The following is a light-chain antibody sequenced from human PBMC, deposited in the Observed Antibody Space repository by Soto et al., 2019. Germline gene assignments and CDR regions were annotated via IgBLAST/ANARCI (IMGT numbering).Light chain of an antibody. J-gene: IGKJ1*01. CDR3: QQYGSSGT. CDR2: GAS. Sequence: IVLTQSPGTLSLSPGERATLSCRASQSVSSSYLAWYQQKPGQAPRLLIYGASSKATGIPDRFSGSGSGTDFTLTFSRLEPEDFAVYYCQQYGSSGTFGQGTKVDIK. V-gene: IGKV3-20*01. CDR1: QSVSSSY.